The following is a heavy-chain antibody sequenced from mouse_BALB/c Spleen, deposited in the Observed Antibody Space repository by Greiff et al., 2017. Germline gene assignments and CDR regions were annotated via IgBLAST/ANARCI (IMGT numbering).Heavy chain of an antibody. CDR1: GFTFSSYT. J-gene: IGHJ4*01. Sequence: EVKLMESGGGLVQPGGSLKLSCAASGFTFSSYTMSWVRQTPEKRLEWVAYISNGGGSTYYPDTVKGRFTISRDNAKNTLYLQMSSLKSEDTAMYYCARHGGITTDFMDYWGQGTSVTVSS. V-gene: IGHV5-12-2*01. D-gene: IGHD2-4*01. CDR2: ISNGGGST. CDR3: ARHGGITTDFMDY.